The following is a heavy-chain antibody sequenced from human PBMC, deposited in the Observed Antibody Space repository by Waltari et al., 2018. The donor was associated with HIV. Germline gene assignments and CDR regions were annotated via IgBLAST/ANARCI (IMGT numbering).Heavy chain of an antibody. J-gene: IGHJ4*02. CDR3: ARGGGLNLDY. V-gene: IGHV3-7*01. Sequence: EVQLVESGGGLVQPGGSLRLSCAASGFTFSSYWMSWVRQAPGKGLEWVANIKQDGSEKYYVDSVKGRFTISRDIAKNSLYLQMNSRRAEDTAVYHCARGGGLNLDYWGQGTLVTVSS. D-gene: IGHD3-16*01. CDR1: GFTFSSYW. CDR2: IKQDGSEK.